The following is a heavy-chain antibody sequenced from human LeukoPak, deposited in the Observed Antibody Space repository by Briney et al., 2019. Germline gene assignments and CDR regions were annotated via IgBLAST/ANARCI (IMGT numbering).Heavy chain of an antibody. V-gene: IGHV3-7*01. CDR2: IRQDGSDK. D-gene: IGHD2-15*01. CDR3: ARHSRGSPIDD. Sequence: GGSLRLSCAASGFTLNSYWMSWVRQAPEKGPEWLANIRQDGSDKQYVDSVKGRFTISRDNAKNSLYLQMNSLSAEDSAVYYCARHSRGSPIDDWDQGTLVTVSS. CDR1: GFTLNSYW. J-gene: IGHJ4*02.